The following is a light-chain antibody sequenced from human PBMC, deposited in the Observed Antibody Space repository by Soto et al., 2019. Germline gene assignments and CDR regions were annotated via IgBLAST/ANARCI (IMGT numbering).Light chain of an antibody. CDR1: QSVLFNSDNKNY. Sequence: DIVLTQSPDSLAVPLGEGATISCKSSQSVLFNSDNKNYLSWYQQKPGQPPKLLISWASTRESGVPDRFSGSGSRTEFTLTISSLQAEDVAVYYCQQYYTTPLTFGGGTKVEIK. CDR2: WAS. CDR3: QQYYTTPLT. V-gene: IGKV4-1*01. J-gene: IGKJ4*01.